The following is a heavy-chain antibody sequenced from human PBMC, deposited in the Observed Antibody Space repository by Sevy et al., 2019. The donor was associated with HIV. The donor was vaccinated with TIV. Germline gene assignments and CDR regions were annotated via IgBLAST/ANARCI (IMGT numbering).Heavy chain of an antibody. D-gene: IGHD5-18*01. Sequence: GGSLRLSCAASGFTFSSYSMNWVRQAPGKGLEWVSYISSSSSTIYYADSVKGRFTISRDNAKNSLYLQMNSLGDEDTAVYYCARETAMALDYWGQGTLVTVSS. V-gene: IGHV3-48*02. CDR2: ISSSSSTI. J-gene: IGHJ4*02. CDR3: ARETAMALDY. CDR1: GFTFSSYS.